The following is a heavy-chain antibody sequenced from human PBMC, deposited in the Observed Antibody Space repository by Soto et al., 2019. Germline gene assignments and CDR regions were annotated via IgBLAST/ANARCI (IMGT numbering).Heavy chain of an antibody. D-gene: IGHD6-19*01. CDR2: IYTSGST. Sequence: QVQLQESGPGLVKPSETLSLTCTVSGGSISSYYWSWIRQPAGKGLEWIGRIYTSGSTNYNPSLKSRVTMSVDTSKNQFSLKLSSVTAADTAVYYCARAYYQAGYSSGWYTLNALDIWGQGTMVTVSS. J-gene: IGHJ3*02. CDR3: ARAYYQAGYSSGWYTLNALDI. CDR1: GGSISSYY. V-gene: IGHV4-4*07.